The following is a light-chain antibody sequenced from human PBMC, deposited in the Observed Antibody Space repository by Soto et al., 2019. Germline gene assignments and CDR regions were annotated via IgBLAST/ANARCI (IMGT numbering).Light chain of an antibody. CDR2: EAS. Sequence: DIQMTQSPSSLSVSVGDRVTITCQASQDITNDLNWYQQKPGKAPKVLIYEASNLETGVPSRFSGSGSGTDFTFTISSLQPEDIATYFCQQYDNVPLTFGGGTKVEIK. CDR3: QQYDNVPLT. V-gene: IGKV1-33*01. J-gene: IGKJ4*01. CDR1: QDITND.